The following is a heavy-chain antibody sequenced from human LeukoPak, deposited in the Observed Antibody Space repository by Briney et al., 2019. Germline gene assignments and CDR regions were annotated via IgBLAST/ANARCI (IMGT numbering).Heavy chain of an antibody. D-gene: IGHD2-8*01. CDR1: GFTLVTYT. Sequence: GGSRRLACSASGFTLVTYTMHWLRKAPGRGLKWVALISYDGTNAFYADSVRGGVTISRDESQNTLYLQLSSLRAEDPLVHNSERSYGSDTNDFAFGGQGNVVTVSS. CDR3: ERSYGSDTNDFAF. CDR2: ISYDGTNA. V-gene: IGHV3-30-3*01. J-gene: IGHJ4*02.